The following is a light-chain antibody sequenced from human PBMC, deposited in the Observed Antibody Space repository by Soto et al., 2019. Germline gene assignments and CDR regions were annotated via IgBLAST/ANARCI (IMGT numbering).Light chain of an antibody. J-gene: IGKJ5*01. Sequence: IVLTQSPSTLSLSPGERATLSCRASQSVSSYLAWYQQKPGQAPRLLIYDASNRATGTPARFSGSGSGTDFTLTISSLEPEDFAVYYCQQRSNWRSTFGQGTRLEIK. V-gene: IGKV3-11*01. CDR3: QQRSNWRST. CDR2: DAS. CDR1: QSVSSY.